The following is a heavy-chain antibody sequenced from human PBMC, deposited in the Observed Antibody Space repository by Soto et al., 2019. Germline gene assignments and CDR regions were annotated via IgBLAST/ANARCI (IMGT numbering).Heavy chain of an antibody. J-gene: IGHJ4*02. V-gene: IGHV2-70*04. CDR1: GFSLSSTGVR. D-gene: IGHD3-22*01. CDR3: ARHYYDSRGYYLFDF. Sequence: SGPTLVNPTQTLTLTCTFSGFSLSSTGVRVAWLRQPPGKALEWLARIDWDDDKFYSTSLKTRLTISKDTSKNQVVLTMTNMDPVDTATFYCARHYYDSRGYYLFDFWGQGTLVTVSS. CDR2: IDWDDDK.